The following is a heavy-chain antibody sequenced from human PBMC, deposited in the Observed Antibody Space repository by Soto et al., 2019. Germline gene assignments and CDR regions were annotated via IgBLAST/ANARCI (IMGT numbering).Heavy chain of an antibody. CDR2: IWYDGSNK. Sequence: GGSLRLSCAASGFTFSSYGMHWVRQAPGKGLEWVAVIWYDGSNKYYADSVRGRFTISRDNSKNTLYLQMNSLRAEDTAVYYCARDEWFGDLDVWGQGTTVTVSS. J-gene: IGHJ6*02. CDR3: ARDEWFGDLDV. V-gene: IGHV3-33*01. CDR1: GFTFSSYG. D-gene: IGHD3-10*01.